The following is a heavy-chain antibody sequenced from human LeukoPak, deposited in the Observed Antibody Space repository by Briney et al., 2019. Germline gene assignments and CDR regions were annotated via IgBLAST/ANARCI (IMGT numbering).Heavy chain of an antibody. D-gene: IGHD5-18*01. Sequence: SQTLSLTCTVSGGSISSGSYYWGWIRQPPGKGLEWIGSIYYSGSTYYNPSVKSRVTISVDTSKNPFSLKLSSVTAADTAVYYCAQARGYSYGYGLDYWGQGTLVTVSS. CDR3: AQARGYSYGYGLDY. CDR1: GGSISSGSYY. V-gene: IGHV4-39*01. J-gene: IGHJ4*02. CDR2: IYYSGST.